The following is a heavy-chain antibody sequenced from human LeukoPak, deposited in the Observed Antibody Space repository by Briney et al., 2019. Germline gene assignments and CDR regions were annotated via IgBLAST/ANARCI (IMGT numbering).Heavy chain of an antibody. V-gene: IGHV4-59*12. J-gene: IGHJ4*02. Sequence: SETLSLTCTVSGGSISSYYWSWIRQPPGKGLEWIGYIYYSGSTNYNPSLKSRVTISVDTSKNQFSLKLSSVTAADTAVYYCARDFYDSSDYYYGFDYWGQGTLVTVSS. CDR2: IYYSGST. CDR1: GGSISSYY. CDR3: ARDFYDSSDYYYGFDY. D-gene: IGHD3-22*01.